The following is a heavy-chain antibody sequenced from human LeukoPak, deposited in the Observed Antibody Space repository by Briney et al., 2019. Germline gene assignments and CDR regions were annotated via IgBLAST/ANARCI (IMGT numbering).Heavy chain of an antibody. V-gene: IGHV3-21*03. J-gene: IGHJ1*01. CDR2: ISSSSSYI. D-gene: IGHD3-10*01. CDR1: GFTFSSYS. CDR3: TTDRTYDYDLGSYWGYFQH. Sequence: GGSLRLSCAASGFTFSSYSMNWVRQAPGKGLEWVSSISSSSSYIYYADSVKGRFTISRDNAKNSLYLQMNSLKTEDTAVYYCTTDRTYDYDLGSYWGYFQHWGQGTLVTVSS.